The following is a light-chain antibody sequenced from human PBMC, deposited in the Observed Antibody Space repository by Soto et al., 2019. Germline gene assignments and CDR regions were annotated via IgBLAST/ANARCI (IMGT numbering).Light chain of an antibody. V-gene: IGKV1-39*01. CDR2: TAS. Sequence: DIQMTQSPSSLSASVGDRVTITCRASQSISTYLSWYQQKPGKAPNLLIYTASSLQSELPSLFSGSGSGTEFTLTISSLQPEDFAIYYCEQSYSTPHVTFGGGTKVEIK. J-gene: IGKJ4*01. CDR3: EQSYSTPHVT. CDR1: QSISTY.